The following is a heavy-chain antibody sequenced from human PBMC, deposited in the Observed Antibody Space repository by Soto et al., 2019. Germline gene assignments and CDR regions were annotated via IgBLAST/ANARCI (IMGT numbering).Heavy chain of an antibody. J-gene: IGHJ4*02. V-gene: IGHV1-18*01. CDR2: ISAHNGNT. CDR3: AGARHGDF. CDR1: GYTFTSYG. Sequence: QVHLVQSGAEVKKPGASVKVSCKASGYTFTSYGITWVRQAPGQGLEWMGWISAHNGNTDYAQKLQGRVIATRDTTPSTAYLELRSMSSDDTAVYYCAGARHGDFWGQGALVPVSS.